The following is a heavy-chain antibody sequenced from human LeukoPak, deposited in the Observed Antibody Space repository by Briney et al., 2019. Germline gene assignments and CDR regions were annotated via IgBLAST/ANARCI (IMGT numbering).Heavy chain of an antibody. CDR2: IHYSGAT. J-gene: IGHJ6*02. D-gene: IGHD1-1*01. CDR3: ARALRCTGVTIGTLSRCNGLDV. CDR1: GVSITTINYY. V-gene: IGHV4-39*02. Sequence: LETLSLTCTVSGVSITTINYYWSLIRQPPGKGLEWIGSIHYSGATYYNPSLKSRVTLSVDTSTDQFSLNLRSVTAADTAVYYCARALRCTGVTIGTLSRCNGLDVWGQGTTVTVSS.